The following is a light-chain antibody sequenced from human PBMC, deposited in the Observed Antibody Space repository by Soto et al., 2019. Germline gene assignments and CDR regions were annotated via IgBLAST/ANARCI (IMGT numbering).Light chain of an antibody. CDR2: WAS. CDR1: QSVLYSSNNKNY. V-gene: IGKV4-1*01. CDR3: QQYYSTPPT. Sequence: DIVMTQSPDSLAVSLGERATINCMSSQSVLYSSNNKNYLAWYQQKPGQPPKLLIYWASIRESGVPDRFSGSGSGTDFTLTISSLQAEDVAVYYCQQYYSTPPTFGPGTKVDIK. J-gene: IGKJ3*01.